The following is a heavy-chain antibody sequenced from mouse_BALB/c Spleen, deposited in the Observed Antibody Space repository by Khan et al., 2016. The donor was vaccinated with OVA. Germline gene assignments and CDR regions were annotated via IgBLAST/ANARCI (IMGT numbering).Heavy chain of an antibody. J-gene: IGHJ1*01. CDR1: GYTFTNYG. Sequence: QIQLVQSGPELKKPGETVKISCKASGYTFTNYGMNWVKQAPGKGLKWMGWINTYTGEPTYTDDFKGRFAFSLDTSASTAYLQINNLKTEDMATXFGARGASYWYFDVWGAGTTVTVSS. V-gene: IGHV9-1*02. CDR3: ARGASYWYFDV. CDR2: INTYTGEP.